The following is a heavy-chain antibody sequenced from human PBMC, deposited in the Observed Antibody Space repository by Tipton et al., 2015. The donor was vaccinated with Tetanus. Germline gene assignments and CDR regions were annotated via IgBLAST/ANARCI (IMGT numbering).Heavy chain of an antibody. CDR1: GYTFTGYY. Sequence: QLVQSGAEMKKPGASVKVSCKASGYTFTGYYIYWVRQAPGQGLEWMGWIDPNSGGTVYAQKFQGRVTMTRDTSISTAYMELRSLRFADTAVYYCARDRGDYIYYGMDVWGPGTTVTVS. J-gene: IGHJ6*02. CDR3: ARDRGDYIYYGMDV. V-gene: IGHV1-2*02. CDR2: IDPNSGGT. D-gene: IGHD3-22*01.